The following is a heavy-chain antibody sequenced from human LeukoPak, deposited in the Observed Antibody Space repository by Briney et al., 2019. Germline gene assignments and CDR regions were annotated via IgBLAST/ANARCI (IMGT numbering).Heavy chain of an antibody. V-gene: IGHV3-66*02. CDR1: GFSSTY. J-gene: IGHJ4*02. CDR2: IYSGDST. Sequence: PGGSLRLSCVASGFSSTYMSWVRQAPGKGLEWVSVIYSGDSTYYADYVKGRFTISRDISKNTVYLQMNSLRPEETVVYHCARDLWDATGYWGRGTLVTVAS. D-gene: IGHD3-3*01. CDR3: ARDLWDATGY.